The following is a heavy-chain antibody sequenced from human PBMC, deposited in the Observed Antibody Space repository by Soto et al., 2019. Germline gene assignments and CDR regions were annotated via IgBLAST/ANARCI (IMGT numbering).Heavy chain of an antibody. V-gene: IGHV4-59*01. CDR3: ARSSGWSDY. D-gene: IGHD6-19*01. Sequence: ETLSLTCTVSGGSISSYYWNWIRQPPGKGLEWIGFVSSSGTTDYNPSLNSRLTMSIDASKNQFSLKLSSVTAADTAVYYCARSSGWSDYWGPGTLVTVSS. J-gene: IGHJ4*02. CDR1: GGSISSYY. CDR2: VSSSGTT.